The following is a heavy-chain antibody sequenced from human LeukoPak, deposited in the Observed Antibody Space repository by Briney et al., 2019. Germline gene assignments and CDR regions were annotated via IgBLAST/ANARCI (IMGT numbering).Heavy chain of an antibody. CDR3: AKVISGYEEIDY. CDR1: GFTVSSNY. J-gene: IGHJ4*02. Sequence: PGGSLRLSCAASGFTVSSNYMSWVRQAPGKGLEWVSVIYSGGSTYYADSVKGRFTISRDNSKNTLYLQMNSLRAEDTAVYYCAKVISGYEEIDYWGQGTLVTVSS. CDR2: IYSGGST. D-gene: IGHD5-12*01. V-gene: IGHV3-66*01.